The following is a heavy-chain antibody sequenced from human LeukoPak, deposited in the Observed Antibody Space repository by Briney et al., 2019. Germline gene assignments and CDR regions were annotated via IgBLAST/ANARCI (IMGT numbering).Heavy chain of an antibody. Sequence: VASVKVSCKASGGTFSSYTISWVRQAPGQGLEWMGRIIPILGIAIYAQKFQGRVTITADKSASTAYMELSSLRSEDTAVYYCARDYFRPNTAMDRWDAFDIWGQGTMVTVSS. CDR3: ARDYFRPNTAMDRWDAFDI. V-gene: IGHV1-69*04. CDR2: IIPILGIA. J-gene: IGHJ3*02. CDR1: GGTFSSYT. D-gene: IGHD5-18*01.